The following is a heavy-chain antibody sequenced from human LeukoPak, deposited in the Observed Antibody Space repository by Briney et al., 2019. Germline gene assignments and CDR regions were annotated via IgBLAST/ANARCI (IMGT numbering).Heavy chain of an antibody. J-gene: IGHJ4*02. CDR3: ARVPYPPSFTVAPFDY. D-gene: IGHD6-19*01. Sequence: GASVKVSCKASGYTFTSYAMHWVRQAPGQRLEWMGWINAGNGNTKYSQKFQGRVTITRDTSASTAYMELSSLRSEDTAVYYCARVPYPPSFTVAPFDYWGQGTLVTVSS. V-gene: IGHV1-3*01. CDR1: GYTFTSYA. CDR2: INAGNGNT.